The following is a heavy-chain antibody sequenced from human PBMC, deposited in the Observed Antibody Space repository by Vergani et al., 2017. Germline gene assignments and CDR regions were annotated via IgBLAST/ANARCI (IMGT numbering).Heavy chain of an antibody. CDR2: IYYSGST. V-gene: IGHV4-59*01. Sequence: QVQLQESGPGLVKPSETLSLTCTVSGGSISSYYWSWIRQPPGKGLEWIGYIYYSGSTNYNPSLKSRVTISVDTSKNQFSLKLSSVTAADTAVYYCARDRGPVRGTTPNYYYMDVWGKGTMVTVSS. CDR1: GGSISSYY. J-gene: IGHJ6*03. D-gene: IGHD1-7*01. CDR3: ARDRGPVRGTTPNYYYMDV.